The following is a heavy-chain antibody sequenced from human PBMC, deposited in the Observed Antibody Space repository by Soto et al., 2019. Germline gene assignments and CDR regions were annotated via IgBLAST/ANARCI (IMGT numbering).Heavy chain of an antibody. J-gene: IGHJ5*02. D-gene: IGHD6-13*01. V-gene: IGHV4-4*07. CDR1: GGSVSNFY. Sequence: SETLSLTCTVSGGSVSNFYWNWIRQPAGKRLEWIGRIYTSGSTNYNPSLRSRVTMSIDTSRNQFSLKLNSVTAADTAAYYCARSSHKESWFDPWGQGTLVTVSS. CDR2: IYTSGST. CDR3: ARSSHKESWFDP.